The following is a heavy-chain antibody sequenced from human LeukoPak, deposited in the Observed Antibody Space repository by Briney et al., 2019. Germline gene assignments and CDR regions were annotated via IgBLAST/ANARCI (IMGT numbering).Heavy chain of an antibody. J-gene: IGHJ5*02. CDR3: ARGWELLLSWFDP. Sequence: PGGSLRLSCAASGLTFSSYSMNWVRQAPGKGLEWVSSISSSSSYIYYADSVKGRFTISRDNAKNSLYLQMNSLRAEDTAVYYCARGWELLLSWFDPWGQGTLVTVSS. CDR2: ISSSSSYI. CDR1: GLTFSSYS. D-gene: IGHD1-26*01. V-gene: IGHV3-21*01.